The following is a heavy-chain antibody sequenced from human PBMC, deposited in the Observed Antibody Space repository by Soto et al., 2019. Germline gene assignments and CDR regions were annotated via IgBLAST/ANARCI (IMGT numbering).Heavy chain of an antibody. CDR2: IYHSGST. D-gene: IGHD3-9*01. J-gene: IGHJ5*02. Sequence: SSETLSLTCAVSGGSISSGGYSWSWIRQPPGKGLEWIGYIYHSGSTYYNPSLKSRVTISVDKSKNQFSLKPSSVTAADTAVYYCARNDNANWFDPWGQGTLVTVSS. CDR3: ARNDNANWFDP. V-gene: IGHV4-30-2*01. CDR1: GGSISSGGYS.